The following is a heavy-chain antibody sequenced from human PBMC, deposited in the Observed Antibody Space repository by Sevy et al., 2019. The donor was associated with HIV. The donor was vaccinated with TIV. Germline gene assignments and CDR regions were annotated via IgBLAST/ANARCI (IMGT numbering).Heavy chain of an antibody. CDR2: IYYSGST. J-gene: IGHJ5*02. V-gene: IGHV4-31*03. CDR3: ARDLPYGRGGTCYSPAGWFDP. Sequence: SETLSLTCSVSGGSISSGDYYWSWIRQHPGKGLEWIGYIYYSGSTYYNPSLKSRVTMSVDTSKNQFSRKLKSVTAADTAVYYCARDLPYGRGGTCYSPAGWFDPWGQGILVTVSS. CDR1: GGSISSGDYY. D-gene: IGHD2-15*01.